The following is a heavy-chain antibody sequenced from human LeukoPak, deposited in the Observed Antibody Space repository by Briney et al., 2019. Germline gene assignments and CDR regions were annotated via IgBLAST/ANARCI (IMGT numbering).Heavy chain of an antibody. J-gene: IGHJ6*03. D-gene: IGHD2-21*01. CDR1: GYTFIDYY. CDR3: ARNSPYYSYMDV. Sequence: ASVKVSCEASGYTFIDYYIHWVRQAPGQGREGMGWINPYTGGTNSAQKFQGRVTTTRDTPISTAYMVLSRLRSDDTAVYYCARNSPYYSYMDVWGKGTTVTVSS. CDR2: INPYTGGT. V-gene: IGHV1-2*02.